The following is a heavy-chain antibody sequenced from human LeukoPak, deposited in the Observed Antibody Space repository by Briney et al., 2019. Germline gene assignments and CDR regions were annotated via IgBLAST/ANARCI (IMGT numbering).Heavy chain of an antibody. CDR2: ISSSGSTI. V-gene: IGHV3-48*03. Sequence: GGSLRLSCAASGFTFSSYEMNWVRQAPGKGLEWVSYISSSGSTIYYADSVKGRFTISRDNAKNSLYLQMNSLRAEDTAVYYCASSYDSSGYYANYYYYMDVWGKGTTVTVSS. D-gene: IGHD3-22*01. CDR1: GFTFSSYE. J-gene: IGHJ6*03. CDR3: ASSYDSSGYYANYYYYMDV.